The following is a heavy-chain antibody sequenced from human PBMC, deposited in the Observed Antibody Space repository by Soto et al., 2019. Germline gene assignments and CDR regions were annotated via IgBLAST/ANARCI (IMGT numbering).Heavy chain of an antibody. CDR2: IYFSGRT. Sequence: SETLSLTCAVSGDSVSSGDYYWTWIRQPPGKGLEWVGHIYFSGRTNYIPSLESRVTISLDTSKNQFSLKLTSVTAADTAVYYCARVPIDTYLIYWSDPWGQGTLVTVS. V-gene: IGHV4-61*08. CDR3: ARVPIDTYLIYWSDP. D-gene: IGHD2-21*01. CDR1: GDSVSSGDYY. J-gene: IGHJ5*02.